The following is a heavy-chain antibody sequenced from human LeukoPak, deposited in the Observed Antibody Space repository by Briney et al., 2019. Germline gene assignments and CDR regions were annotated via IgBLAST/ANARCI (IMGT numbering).Heavy chain of an antibody. V-gene: IGHV4-4*07. CDR2: IYTSGST. CDR1: GGSISSYY. Sequence: SETLSLTCTVSGGSISSYYWSWIRQPAGKGLEWIGRIYTSGSTNYNPSLKSRVTMSVDTSKNQFSLKLSSVTAADTAVYYCARDGQQLAGYYFDYWGQGTLVTVSS. CDR3: ARDGQQLAGYYFDY. J-gene: IGHJ4*02. D-gene: IGHD6-13*01.